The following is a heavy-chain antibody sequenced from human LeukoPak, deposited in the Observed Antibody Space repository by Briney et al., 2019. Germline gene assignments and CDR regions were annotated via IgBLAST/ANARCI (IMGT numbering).Heavy chain of an antibody. Sequence: PGGSLRLSCAASGFTFSSYAVSWVRQPPGKGLQWVSAISGSGGSTYYADSVKGRFTISRGNSKNTLYLQMNSLRAEDTAVYYCAKSIGYLTRVVVPAATGFLGPWGQGTLVTVSS. J-gene: IGHJ5*02. CDR1: GFTFSSYA. CDR3: AKSIGYLTRVVVPAATGFLGP. D-gene: IGHD2-2*01. CDR2: ISGSGGST. V-gene: IGHV3-23*01.